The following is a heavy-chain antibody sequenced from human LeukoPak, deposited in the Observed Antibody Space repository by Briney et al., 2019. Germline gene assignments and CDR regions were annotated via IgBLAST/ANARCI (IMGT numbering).Heavy chain of an antibody. D-gene: IGHD3-10*01. CDR3: ARAEHYYGSGSYYLGY. V-gene: IGHV1-46*01. CDR2: XNPSGGST. J-gene: IGHJ4*02. CDR1: GYTFTSYY. Sequence: ASVKVSCKASGYTFTSYYMHWVRQAPGQGLEXXXXXNPSGGSTSYAQKFQGRVTMTRDTSTSTVYMELSSLRSEDTAVYYCARAEHYYGSGSYYLGYRGQGTLVTVSS.